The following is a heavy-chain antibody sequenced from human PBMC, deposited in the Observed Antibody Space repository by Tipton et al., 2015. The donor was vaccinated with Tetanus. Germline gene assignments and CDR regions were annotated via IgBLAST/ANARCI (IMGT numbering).Heavy chain of an antibody. Sequence: SLRLSCAASGFTFSSYEMNWVRQAPGKGLEWVSYISSSGSTIYYADSVKGRFTISRDNAKNSLYLQMNSLRAEDTAVYYCARAPYSSSSPWGQGTLVTVSS. D-gene: IGHD6-6*01. J-gene: IGHJ5*02. V-gene: IGHV3-48*03. CDR3: ARAPYSSSSP. CDR2: ISSSGSTI. CDR1: GFTFSSYE.